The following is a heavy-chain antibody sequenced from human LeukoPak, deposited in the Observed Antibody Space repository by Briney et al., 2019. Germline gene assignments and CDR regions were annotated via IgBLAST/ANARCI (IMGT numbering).Heavy chain of an antibody. J-gene: IGHJ4*02. CDR2: INHSGST. CDR3: ATRSDYAGYY. Sequence: SETLSLTCAVYGGSYSGYYWSWIRQPPGKGLEWIGEINHSGSTNYNPSLKSRVTISVDTSKNQFSLKLSSVTAADTAVYYCATRSDYAGYYWGQRTLVTVSS. D-gene: IGHD4-17*01. V-gene: IGHV4-34*01. CDR1: GGSYSGYY.